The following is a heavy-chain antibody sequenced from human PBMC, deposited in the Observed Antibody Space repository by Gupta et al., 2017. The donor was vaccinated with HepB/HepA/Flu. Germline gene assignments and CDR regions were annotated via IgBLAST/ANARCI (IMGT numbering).Heavy chain of an antibody. CDR3: ANSRFGSGSYLSAY. V-gene: IGHV3-23*01. Sequence: EVQLLESGGGLVQPGGSLRLSCAASGCTLSSYAMSWVRQAPGKGLEGVSAISGSGGVTYYADSVKGRFTISRDNSKNTLYLQMNSLRAEETSLYYFANSRFGSGSYLSAYGGHGTLVTVSS. J-gene: IGHJ4*01. D-gene: IGHD3-10*01. CDR2: ISGSGGVT. CDR1: GCTLSSYA.